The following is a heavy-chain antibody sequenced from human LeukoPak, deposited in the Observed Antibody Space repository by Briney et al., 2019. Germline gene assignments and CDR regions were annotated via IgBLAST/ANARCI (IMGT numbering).Heavy chain of an antibody. CDR2: ISSSSSYI. Sequence: GGSLRLSCAASGFTFTSYGIHWVRQAPGKGLEWVSSISSSSSYIYYADSVKGRFTISRDNAKNSLYLQMNSLRAEDTAVYYCARVARGWPNWGQGTLVTVSS. D-gene: IGHD6-19*01. CDR1: GFTFTSYG. V-gene: IGHV3-21*01. CDR3: ARVARGWPN. J-gene: IGHJ4*02.